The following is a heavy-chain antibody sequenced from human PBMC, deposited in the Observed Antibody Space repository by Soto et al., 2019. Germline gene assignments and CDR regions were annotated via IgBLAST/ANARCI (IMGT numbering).Heavy chain of an antibody. D-gene: IGHD3-16*01. CDR1: GFTFSSYA. CDR2: ISYDGSNK. J-gene: IGHJ3*02. Sequence: LRLSCAASGFTFSSYAMHWVRQAPGKGLEWVAVISYDGSNKYYADSVKGRFTISRDNSKNTLYLQMNSLRAEDTAVYYCARDPGWGAADAFDIWGQGTMVTVSS. CDR3: ARDPGWGAADAFDI. V-gene: IGHV3-30-3*01.